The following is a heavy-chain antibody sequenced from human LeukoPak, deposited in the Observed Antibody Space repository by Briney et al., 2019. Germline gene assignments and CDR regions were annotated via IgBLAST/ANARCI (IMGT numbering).Heavy chain of an antibody. CDR1: GGTFSSYA. CDR2: IIPIFGTA. CDR3: ARARRYCSGGSCWEYFDY. J-gene: IGHJ4*02. Sequence: ASVKVSCKASGGTFSSYAISWVRQAPGQGPEWMGGIIPIFGTANYAQKFQGRVTITADKSTSTAYMELSSLRSEDTAVYYCARARRYCSGGSCWEYFDYWGQGTLVTVSS. V-gene: IGHV1-69*06. D-gene: IGHD2-15*01.